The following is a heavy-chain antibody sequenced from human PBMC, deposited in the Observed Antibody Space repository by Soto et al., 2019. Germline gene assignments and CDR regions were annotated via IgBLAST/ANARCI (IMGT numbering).Heavy chain of an antibody. CDR2: ISGSGGST. CDR3: AKDRMIVVVITTVGAFDI. D-gene: IGHD3-22*01. Sequence: PGGSLRLSCAASGFTFSSYAMSWARQAPGKGLEWVSAISGSGGSTYYADSVKGRFTISRDNSKNTLYLQMNSLRAEDTAVYYCAKDRMIVVVITTVGAFDIWGQGTMVTVSS. CDR1: GFTFSSYA. J-gene: IGHJ3*02. V-gene: IGHV3-23*01.